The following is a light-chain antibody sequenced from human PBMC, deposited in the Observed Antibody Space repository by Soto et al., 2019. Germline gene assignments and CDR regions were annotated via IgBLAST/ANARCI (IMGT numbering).Light chain of an antibody. CDR2: GAS. Sequence: EIVLTQSPGTLSWSPGERATLSCRASQSVSQYLAWYQQKPGQAPRLLIYGASSRANGIPDRFSGSGSGTDFTLIINGLEADDFAVYYCQQYATSARLTFGPGTNVDI. CDR1: QSVSQY. J-gene: IGKJ3*01. CDR3: QQYATSARLT. V-gene: IGKV3-20*01.